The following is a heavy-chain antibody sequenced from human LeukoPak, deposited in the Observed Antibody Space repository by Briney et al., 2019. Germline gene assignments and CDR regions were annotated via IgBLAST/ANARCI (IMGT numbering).Heavy chain of an antibody. CDR3: ARDVPRTSGP. J-gene: IGHJ5*02. Sequence: HPGGSLRLSRAASGFTFSSEWMHWVRQAPGRGLVWISHIDGNGRTTNYGDSVRGRFTVSRDNAKNTLYLQMNSLRAEDTAVYYCARDVPRTSGPWGQGTLVTVSS. CDR2: IDGNGRTT. V-gene: IGHV3-74*01. D-gene: IGHD3-10*01. CDR1: GFTFSSEW.